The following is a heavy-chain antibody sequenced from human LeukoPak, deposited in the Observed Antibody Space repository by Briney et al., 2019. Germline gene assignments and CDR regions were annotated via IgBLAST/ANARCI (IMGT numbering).Heavy chain of an antibody. Sequence: GASVTVSCKASGYTFTSCDINWVRQAPGQGREWMGWMNPNSGNTRYGQSFQGRITMTRDISIGTAYMELSNLTSEDTAIYYCTRGSSGRRDNWGQGTLVTVSA. J-gene: IGHJ4*02. CDR1: GYTFTSCD. V-gene: IGHV1-8*01. D-gene: IGHD6-19*01. CDR3: TRGSSGRRDN. CDR2: MNPNSGNT.